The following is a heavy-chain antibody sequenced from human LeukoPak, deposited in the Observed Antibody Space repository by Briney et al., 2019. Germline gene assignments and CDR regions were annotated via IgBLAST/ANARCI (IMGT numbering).Heavy chain of an antibody. D-gene: IGHD3-16*02. V-gene: IGHV1-58*01. Sequence: SVKVSCKASGFTFTNSAVQWVRQARGQRLEWIGWIVVGGGNTNYAQKFQERITFTRDMSTSTAYMELRGLRSEDTAVYYCAAGALHLGELSFFDYWGQGTLVTASS. CDR3: AAGALHLGELSFFDY. CDR1: GFTFTNSA. J-gene: IGHJ4*02. CDR2: IVVGGGNT.